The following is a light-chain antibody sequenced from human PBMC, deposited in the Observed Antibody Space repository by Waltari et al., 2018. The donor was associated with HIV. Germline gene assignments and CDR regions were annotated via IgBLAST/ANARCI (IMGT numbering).Light chain of an antibody. J-gene: IGLJ3*02. CDR1: TGAVTSGHY. CDR3: LLSYSGTRV. CDR2: DTN. Sequence: QAVVTQEPSLTVSPGGTVTLPCGSSTGAVTSGHYPYWFQQKPGQAPRTLIYDTNTKHSWTPARFSGSLLGGKAALTLSGAQPEDEAEYYCLLSYSGTRVFGGGTKLTVL. V-gene: IGLV7-46*01.